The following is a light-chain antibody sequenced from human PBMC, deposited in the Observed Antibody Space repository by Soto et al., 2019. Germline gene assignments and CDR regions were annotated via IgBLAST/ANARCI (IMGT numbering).Light chain of an antibody. J-gene: IGLJ2*01. CDR3: SSYTSSNTLV. V-gene: IGLV2-14*01. CDR2: EVS. CDR1: SSDVGAYNY. Sequence: QSVLTQPASVSGSPGQSITISCTGTSSDVGAYNYVSWYQQHPGKAPKLMIFEVSDRPSGVSNRSSGSKSGNTASLTISGLQAEDEADYYCSSYTSSNTLVFGGGTQLTVL.